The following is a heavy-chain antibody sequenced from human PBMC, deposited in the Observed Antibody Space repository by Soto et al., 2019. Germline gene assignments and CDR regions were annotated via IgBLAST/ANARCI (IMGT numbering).Heavy chain of an antibody. CDR3: ARREIQGPIDY. J-gene: IGHJ4*02. V-gene: IGHV4-28*01. D-gene: IGHD1-26*01. CDR2: IYYSGTT. Sequence: QVQLQESGPGLVKPSDTLSLTCAVSGYSISSSNWWGWIRQPPGKGLEWIGYIYYSGTTYYNPSLKGRGTMYVDTSKNQFSLKLTSVTAVDTAVYYCARREIQGPIDYWGQGTLVIVSS. CDR1: GYSISSSNW.